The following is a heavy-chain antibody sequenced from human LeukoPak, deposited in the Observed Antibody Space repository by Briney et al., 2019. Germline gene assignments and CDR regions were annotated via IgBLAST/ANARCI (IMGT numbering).Heavy chain of an antibody. D-gene: IGHD3-3*01. J-gene: IGHJ4*02. CDR3: AKDPNPFYDFWSGYK. CDR1: GFTFTGHT. V-gene: IGHV3-23*01. Sequence: GGSLRLSCAGSGFTFTGHTMTWLRQAPGKGLEWVSIIGGRDDRTYYADSVKGRFTISRDNSKNILYLQMNSLRAEDTAVYYCAKDPNPFYDFWSGYKWGQGTLVTVSS. CDR2: IGGRDDRT.